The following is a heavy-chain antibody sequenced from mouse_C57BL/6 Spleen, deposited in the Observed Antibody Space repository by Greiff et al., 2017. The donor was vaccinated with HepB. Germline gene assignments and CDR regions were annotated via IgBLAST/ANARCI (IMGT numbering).Heavy chain of an antibody. D-gene: IGHD4-1*01. CDR3: ARANWFPDY. J-gene: IGHJ2*01. CDR1: GYTFTSYW. V-gene: IGHV1-52*01. Sequence: QVHVKQPGAELVRPGSSVKLSCKASGYTFTSYWMHWVKQRPIQGLEWIGNIDPSDSETHYNQKFKDKATLTVDKSSSTAYMQLSSLTSEDSAVYYCARANWFPDYWGQGTTLTVSS. CDR2: IDPSDSET.